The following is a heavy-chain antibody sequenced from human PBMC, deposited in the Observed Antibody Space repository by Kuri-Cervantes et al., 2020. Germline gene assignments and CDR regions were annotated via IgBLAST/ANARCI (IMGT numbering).Heavy chain of an antibody. CDR1: GFTFSSYS. J-gene: IGHJ6*02. CDR3: ARRRASASYGMDV. Sequence: GESLKISCAASGFTFSSYSMNWVRQAPGKGLEWVSFISSSSSYKYYADSVKGRFTISRDNVNNSLYLQMNSLRVEGTAVYYCARRRASASYGMDVWGQGTTVTVSS. CDR2: ISSSSSYK. V-gene: IGHV3-21*01.